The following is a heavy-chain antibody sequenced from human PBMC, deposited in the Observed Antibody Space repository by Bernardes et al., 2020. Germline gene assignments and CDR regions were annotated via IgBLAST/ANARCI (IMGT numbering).Heavy chain of an antibody. D-gene: IGHD3-22*01. CDR2: IYYSGST. J-gene: IGHJ5*02. CDR3: ARAYPGSGYYYWWFDP. CDR1: GGSISSSSYY. Sequence: SETLSLTCTVSGGSISSSSYYWGWIRQPPGKGLEWIGSIYYSGSTYYNPSLKSRVTISVDTSKNQFSLKLSSVTAADTAVYYCARAYPGSGYYYWWFDPWGQGTLVTVSS. V-gene: IGHV4-39*01.